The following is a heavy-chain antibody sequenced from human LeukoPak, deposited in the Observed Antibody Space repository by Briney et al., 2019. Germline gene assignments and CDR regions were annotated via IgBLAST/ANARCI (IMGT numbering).Heavy chain of an antibody. J-gene: IGHJ4*02. Sequence: PGGSLRLSCAASGFSFSSYPMYWVRQAPGKGLEWVAVISYDGSNKYYADSVKGRFTTSRDNSKNTLYLQMNSLRAEDTAVYYCARELGGYFDYWGQGTLVTVSS. V-gene: IGHV3-30*04. CDR3: ARELGGYFDY. D-gene: IGHD3-3*01. CDR2: ISYDGSNK. CDR1: GFSFSSYP.